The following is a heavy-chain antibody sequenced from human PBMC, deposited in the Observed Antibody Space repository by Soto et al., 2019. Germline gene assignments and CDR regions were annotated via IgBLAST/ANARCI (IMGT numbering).Heavy chain of an antibody. CDR3: ARLGLEYSTSAGGYHWFDP. V-gene: IGHV3-74*03. CDR1: GFILSNYW. J-gene: IGHJ5*02. CDR2: INYDGRST. Sequence: GGSLRLSCAASGFILSNYWMHWVRQAPGKGLEWVSRINYDGRSTTYADSVKGRFTISRDNAKNTLYLQMDSLRAEDTAVYYCARLGLEYSTSAGGYHWFDPWGQGTLVTVSS. D-gene: IGHD2-2*01.